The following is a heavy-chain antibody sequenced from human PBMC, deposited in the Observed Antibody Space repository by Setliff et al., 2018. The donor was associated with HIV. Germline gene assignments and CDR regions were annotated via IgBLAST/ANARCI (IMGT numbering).Heavy chain of an antibody. D-gene: IGHD6-19*01. CDR3: ARGSPDSGWYYFDY. CDR2: IKQDGSEK. V-gene: IGHV3-7*01. CDR1: GFTFSSYW. J-gene: IGHJ4*02. Sequence: LRLSCAASGFTFSSYWMSWVRQAPGKGLEWVANIKQDGSEKYYVDSVKGRFTISRDNAKNSLYLQMNSLRAEDTAVYYCARGSPDSGWYYFDYWGQGTLVTVSS.